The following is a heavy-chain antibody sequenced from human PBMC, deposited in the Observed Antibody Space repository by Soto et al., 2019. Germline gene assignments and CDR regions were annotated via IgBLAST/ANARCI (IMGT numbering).Heavy chain of an antibody. CDR3: ARGSYYTDSSGHYGIDV. V-gene: IGHV1-8*01. J-gene: IGHJ6*02. Sequence: QVQLAQSGAEVNKPGASVKVSCKASGYTFTSYYINRVRQGTGQGLEWMGWMNPNSGNKGNAQKFQGRKIMSRNTSLNTAYMEMSSMRSEGTAVYYCARGSYYTDSSGHYGIDVWGQGTTVTVSS. CDR2: MNPNSGNK. CDR1: GYTFTSYY. D-gene: IGHD3-22*01.